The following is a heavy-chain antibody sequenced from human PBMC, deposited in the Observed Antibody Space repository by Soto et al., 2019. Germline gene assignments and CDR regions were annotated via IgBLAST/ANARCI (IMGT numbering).Heavy chain of an antibody. V-gene: IGHV3-53*02. D-gene: IGHD3-10*01. CDR2: VYSGGAT. CDR3: ARVPGRL. Sequence: QLVETGGGSIQPGTSLTLSCAASGFSVSRNYMTWVRQAPGKGLEWVSFVYSGGATFYADSVKGRFIRSRDDSQNTMDLQMNNLRAEDTAVYYCARVPGRLWGRGTLVTVAS. CDR1: GFSVSRNY. J-gene: IGHJ4*02.